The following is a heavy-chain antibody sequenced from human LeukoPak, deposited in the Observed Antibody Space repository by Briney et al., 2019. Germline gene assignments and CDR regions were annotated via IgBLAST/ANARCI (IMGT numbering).Heavy chain of an antibody. D-gene: IGHD6-13*01. CDR1: GFTFSTYE. CDR2: ISSSGSTI. CDR3: ARGRGRSSSWYFDY. J-gene: IGHJ4*02. Sequence: GGSLRLSCAASGFTFSTYEMNWVRQAPGKGLEWVSYISSSGSTIYYADSVKGRFTISRDNAKNSLYLQMNSLRAEDTAVYYCARGRGRSSSWYFDYWSQGTLVTVSS. V-gene: IGHV3-48*03.